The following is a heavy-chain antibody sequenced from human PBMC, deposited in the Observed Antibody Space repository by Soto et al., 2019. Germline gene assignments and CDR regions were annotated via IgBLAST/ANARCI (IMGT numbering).Heavy chain of an antibody. CDR1: GYTFTGYF. CDR3: ARSIGFGEAYYFGMDV. Sequence: GASVKVSCKASGYTFTGYFMQWVRQAPGQGLEWMGWINPNSGGTKYIQKFQGRVTMTRDTSIKTIYMELSRLTYDDTAVYYCARSIGFGEAYYFGMDVWGQGTTVTVSS. CDR2: INPNSGGT. J-gene: IGHJ6*02. V-gene: IGHV1-2*02. D-gene: IGHD3-10*01.